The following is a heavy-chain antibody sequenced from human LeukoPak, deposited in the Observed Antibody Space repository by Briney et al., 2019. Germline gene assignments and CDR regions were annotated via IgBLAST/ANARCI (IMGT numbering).Heavy chain of an antibody. J-gene: IGHJ6*02. CDR3: AKDHNWSDGYYYYVMDV. D-gene: IGHD1-1*01. CDR2: IKQDGSEK. Sequence: GGSLRLSCAASGFTFSSYSMNWVRQAPGKGLEWVAIIKQDGSEKDYVDSVTGRFTISRDNAKNSLYLQMNGLRAEDTAVYYCAKDHNWSDGYYYYVMDVWGQGTTVTVSS. CDR1: GFTFSSYS. V-gene: IGHV3-7*03.